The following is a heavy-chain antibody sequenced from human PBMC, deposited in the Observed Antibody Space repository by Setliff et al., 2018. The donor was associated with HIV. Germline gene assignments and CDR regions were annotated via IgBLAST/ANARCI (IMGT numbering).Heavy chain of an antibody. Sequence: PSETLSLTCSVSGGAISGSGYYWSWIRQPPGKALEWIGYIYYSGSVYYNPSLKSRVTISVDTSKNQFSLKLSSVTAADTAVYYCARLRGDDYVWGSYRYFDYWGQGTLVTVSS. CDR2: IYYSGSV. D-gene: IGHD3-16*02. V-gene: IGHV4-30-4*01. J-gene: IGHJ4*02. CDR3: ARLRGDDYVWGSYRYFDY. CDR1: GGAISGSGYY.